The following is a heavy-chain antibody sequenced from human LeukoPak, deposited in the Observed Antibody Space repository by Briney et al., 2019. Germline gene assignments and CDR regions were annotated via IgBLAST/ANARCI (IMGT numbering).Heavy chain of an antibody. CDR3: AREGNWNDGFDY. CDR1: GYTFTSYG. J-gene: IGHJ4*02. V-gene: IGHV1-18*04. Sequence: ASVKVSCKASGYTFTSYGISWVRQAPEQGLEWMGWISVYNGNTNYAQKLQGRVTMTTDTSTSTAYMELRSLRSGDTAVCYCAREGNWNDGFDYWGQGTLVTVSS. CDR2: ISVYNGNT. D-gene: IGHD1-20*01.